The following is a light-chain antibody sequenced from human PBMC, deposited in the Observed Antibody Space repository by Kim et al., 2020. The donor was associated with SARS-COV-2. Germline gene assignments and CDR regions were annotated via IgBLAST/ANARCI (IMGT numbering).Light chain of an antibody. CDR3: KSRDSSGKVV. CDR2: GKN. Sequence: SSELTQDPAVSVALGQTDRITCQGDSLRSYYASWYQQKPGQAPVLVIYGKNNRPSGIPDRFSGSSSGNTASLTITGAQAEDEADYYCKSRDSSGKVVFGGGTQLTVL. J-gene: IGLJ2*01. CDR1: SLRSYY. V-gene: IGLV3-19*01.